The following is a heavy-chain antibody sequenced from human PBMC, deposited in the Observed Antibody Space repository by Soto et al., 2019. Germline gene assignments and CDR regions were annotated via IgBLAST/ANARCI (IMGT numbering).Heavy chain of an antibody. CDR3: ARWTTVIFAPDY. CDR1: GGSVSSGSYY. D-gene: IGHD4-17*01. Sequence: QVQLQESGPGLVKPSETLSLTCTVSGGSVSSGSYYGSWIRQPPGKGLEWLGYIYYSGSTNYNPSRKSRVTISVDTSKNQFSLKLSAVTAADTAVDYCARWTTVIFAPDYWGQGTLVTVSS. V-gene: IGHV4-61*01. CDR2: IYYSGST. J-gene: IGHJ4*02.